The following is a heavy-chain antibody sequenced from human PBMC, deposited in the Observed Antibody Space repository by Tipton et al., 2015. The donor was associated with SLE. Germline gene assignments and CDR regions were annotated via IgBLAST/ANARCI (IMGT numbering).Heavy chain of an antibody. CDR3: AKDFSGDYYDSSGYYAGAFDV. CDR1: GFTFDDYS. J-gene: IGHJ3*01. Sequence: SLSLSCAASGFTFDDYSLHWVRQSPGKGLEWVSGISWNSGSIGYADSVKGRFTISRDNAKNSLYLQMNSLRAEDTALYYCAKDFSGDYYDSSGYYAGAFDVWGQGTMVTVSS. D-gene: IGHD3-22*01. CDR2: ISWNSGSI. V-gene: IGHV3-9*01.